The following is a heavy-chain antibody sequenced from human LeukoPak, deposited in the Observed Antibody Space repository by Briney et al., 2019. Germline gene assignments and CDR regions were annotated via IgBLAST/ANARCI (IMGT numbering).Heavy chain of an antibody. J-gene: IGHJ2*01. D-gene: IGHD1-1*01. Sequence: GASVKVSCKASGGTFSSYAISWVRQAPGQGLEWMGGIIPIFGTANYAQKFQGRVTITADESTSTAYMELRGLRSDDTAVYYCASSFGTSYFDLWGPGTLVTVSS. CDR3: ASSFGTSYFDL. CDR2: IIPIFGTA. V-gene: IGHV1-69*13. CDR1: GGTFSSYA.